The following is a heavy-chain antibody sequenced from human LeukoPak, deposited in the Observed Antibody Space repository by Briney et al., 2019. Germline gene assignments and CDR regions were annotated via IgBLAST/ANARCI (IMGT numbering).Heavy chain of an antibody. CDR1: GGSISSGSYY. CDR2: IYTSGST. J-gene: IGHJ3*02. Sequence: MTSETLSLTCTVSGGSISSGSYYWSWIRQPAGKGLEWIGRIYTSGSTNYNPSLKSRVTISVDTSKNRFSLKLSSVTAADTAVYYCARDRIKYSSGWYERAFDIWGQGTMVTVSS. CDR3: ARDRIKYSSGWYERAFDI. D-gene: IGHD6-19*01. V-gene: IGHV4-61*02.